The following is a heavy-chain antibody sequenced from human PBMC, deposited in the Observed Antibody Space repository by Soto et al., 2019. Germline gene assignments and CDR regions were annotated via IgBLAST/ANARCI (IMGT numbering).Heavy chain of an antibody. Sequence: GGSLRLSCAASGFTLSNYGMSWVRQAPGKGLEYVSAISDSGSRPYYADSVKGRFTISRDNSKDTLYLQMSSLRAEDTAVYYCAQITFSGVSCPNYLDSIEGWCPGTTVTIFS. J-gene: IGHJ6*02. CDR2: ISDSGSRP. V-gene: IGHV3-23*01. CDR3: AQITFSGVSCPNYLDSIEG. D-gene: IGHD2-15*01. CDR1: GFTLSNYG.